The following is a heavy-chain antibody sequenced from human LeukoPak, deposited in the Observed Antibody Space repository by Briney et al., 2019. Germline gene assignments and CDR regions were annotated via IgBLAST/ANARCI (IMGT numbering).Heavy chain of an antibody. J-gene: IGHJ6*03. V-gene: IGHV1-2*02. CDR2: INPNGGGT. Sequence: ASVKVSCKASGYTFTGYYMHWVRQAPGQGLEWMGWINPNGGGTNYAQKFQGRVTMTRDTSISTAYMELSRLRSDDTAVYYCARGGLFLNYYYYYYMDVWGKGTTVSISS. CDR1: GYTFTGYY. CDR3: ARGGLFLNYYYYYYMDV. D-gene: IGHD2/OR15-2a*01.